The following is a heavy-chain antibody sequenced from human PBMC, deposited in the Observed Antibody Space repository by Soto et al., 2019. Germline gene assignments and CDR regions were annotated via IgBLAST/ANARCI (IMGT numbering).Heavy chain of an antibody. J-gene: IGHJ4*02. CDR3: ARDPLHHGSTFDY. CDR2: ITSSGETK. Sequence: PGGSLRLSCGASGFTFSDYYMSWIRQPPGKGLEWISYITSSGETKYYADSVKGRFTISRDNAKNSLFLQMNGLRAEDTAIYYCARDPLHHGSTFDYWGQGTLVTVSS. CDR1: GFTFSDYY. V-gene: IGHV3-11*01. D-gene: IGHD3-10*01.